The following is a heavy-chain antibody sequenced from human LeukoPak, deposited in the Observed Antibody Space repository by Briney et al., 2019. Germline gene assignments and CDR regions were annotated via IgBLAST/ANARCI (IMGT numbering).Heavy chain of an antibody. CDR2: INPNSGGT. J-gene: IGHJ4*02. V-gene: IGHV1-2*02. Sequence: ASVKVSCKASGYTFTGYYMHWVRQAPGQGLEWMGWINPNSGGTNYAQKFQGRVTMTRDTSISSAYMELSRLRSDDTAVYYCARDYVDTAMDGRFFDYWGQGTLVTVSS. D-gene: IGHD5-18*01. CDR3: ARDYVDTAMDGRFFDY. CDR1: GYTFTGYY.